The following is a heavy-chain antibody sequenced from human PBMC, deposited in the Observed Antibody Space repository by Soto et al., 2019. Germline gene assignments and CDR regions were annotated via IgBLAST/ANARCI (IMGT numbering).Heavy chain of an antibody. Sequence: PSETLSLTCAVYGVSFSGYYLNWIRQPPGKGLEWIGEINHSGSTIYNPSLKNRVSISMDTYKNQFSLNLDSVTAADTAVYFCARDFAYFDSWGQGTLVTVSS. CDR2: INHSGST. V-gene: IGHV4-34*01. CDR1: GVSFSGYY. J-gene: IGHJ4*02. CDR3: ARDFAYFDS. D-gene: IGHD3-3*01.